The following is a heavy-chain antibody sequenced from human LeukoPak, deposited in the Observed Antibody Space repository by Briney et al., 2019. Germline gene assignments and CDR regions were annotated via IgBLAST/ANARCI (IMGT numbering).Heavy chain of an antibody. V-gene: IGHV4-34*01. CDR1: GGSFSAYY. D-gene: IGHD3-10*01. J-gene: IGHJ4*02. CDR3: AREEMVRGAHFDY. CDR2: IYYSGST. Sequence: SETLSLTCAVYGGSFSAYYWSWIRQPPGKGLEWIGSIYYSGSTYYNPSLKSRVTISVDTSKNQFSLKLSSVTAADTAVYYCAREEMVRGAHFDYWGQGTLVTVSS.